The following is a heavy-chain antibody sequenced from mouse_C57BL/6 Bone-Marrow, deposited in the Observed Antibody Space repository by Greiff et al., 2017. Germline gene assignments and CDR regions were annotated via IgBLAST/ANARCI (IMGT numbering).Heavy chain of an antibody. V-gene: IGHV14-4*01. J-gene: IGHJ4*01. D-gene: IGHD1-1*01. CDR3: TTETTVVAPYYAMDY. Sequence: QLQQSGAELVRPGASVKLSCTASGFNIKDDYMHWVKQRPEQGLEWIGWIDPENGDTEYASKFQGKATITADTSSNTAYLPLSSLTSEDTAVYYCTTETTVVAPYYAMDYWGQGTSVTVSS. CDR2: IDPENGDT. CDR1: GFNIKDDY.